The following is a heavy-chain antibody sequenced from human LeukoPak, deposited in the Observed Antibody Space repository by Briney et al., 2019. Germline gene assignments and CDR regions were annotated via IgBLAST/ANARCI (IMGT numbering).Heavy chain of an antibody. CDR1: GFTISSNY. CDR2: IYSGGST. CDR3: ATSASSSWLDY. J-gene: IGHJ4*02. D-gene: IGHD6-13*01. Sequence: GGSLRLSCAASGFTISSNYMSWVRQAPGKGLEWASVIYSGGSTYYADSVKGRFTISRDNSKNTLYLQMNSLRAEDTAVYYCATSASSSWLDYWGQGTLVTVSS. V-gene: IGHV3-66*01.